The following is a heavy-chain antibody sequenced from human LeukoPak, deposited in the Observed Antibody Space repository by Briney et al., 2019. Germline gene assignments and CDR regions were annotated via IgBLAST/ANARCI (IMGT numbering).Heavy chain of an antibody. CDR2: NYKRGGT. D-gene: IGHD1-1*01. J-gene: IGHJ3*01. V-gene: IGHV4-59*01. Sequence: PSETLSLTCTVSGGSISFYYWNWIRQPPGKGLEWVANNYKRGGTNNKPSLKSRDTISVETSKNQFSLQLSSVTAADTAVYYCARVRTGGTTYDASDVWGQGTMVTVSS. CDR3: ARVRTGGTTYDASDV. CDR1: GGSISFYY.